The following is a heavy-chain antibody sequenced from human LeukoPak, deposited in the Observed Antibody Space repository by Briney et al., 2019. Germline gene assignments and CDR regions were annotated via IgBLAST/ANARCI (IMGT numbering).Heavy chain of an antibody. CDR1: GYTFTSYY. V-gene: IGHV1-46*01. D-gene: IGHD3-10*01. Sequence: ASVKVSCKASGYTFTSYYMHWVRQAPGQGLEWMGIINPSGGSTSYAQKFQGRVTMTRDTSTSTVYMELSSLRSEDTAVYYCARGAKFRSYGSGTYYTSLPFDPWGQGTLVTVSS. J-gene: IGHJ5*02. CDR2: INPSGGST. CDR3: ARGAKFRSYGSGTYYTSLPFDP.